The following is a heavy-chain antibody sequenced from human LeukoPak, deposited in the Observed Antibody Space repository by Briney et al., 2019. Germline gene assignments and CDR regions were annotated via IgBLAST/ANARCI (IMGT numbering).Heavy chain of an antibody. Sequence: SSEALSLTCTVSGGSISSYYWSWIRQPPGKGLEWIGYIYYSGSTNYNPFLKSRVTISVDTSKNQFSLKLSSVTAADTAVYYCARDNWNYGSSMDVWGQGTTVTVSS. CDR3: ARDNWNYGSSMDV. J-gene: IGHJ6*02. CDR1: GGSISSYY. D-gene: IGHD1-7*01. CDR2: IYYSGST. V-gene: IGHV4-59*01.